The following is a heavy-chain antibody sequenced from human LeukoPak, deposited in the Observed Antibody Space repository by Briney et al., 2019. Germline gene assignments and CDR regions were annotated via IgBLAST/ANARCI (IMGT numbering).Heavy chain of an antibody. CDR3: AKRVGPGADSFDY. CDR1: GFTFSSYG. J-gene: IGHJ3*01. CDR2: IRYDGSNK. D-gene: IGHD2-2*01. Sequence: GGSLRLSCAASGFTFSSYGMHWVRQAPGKGLEWVAFIRYDGSNKYYADSVKGRFTISRDNSKNTLYLQMNSLRAEDTAVYYCAKRVGPGADSFDYWGQGTMVTVSS. V-gene: IGHV3-30*02.